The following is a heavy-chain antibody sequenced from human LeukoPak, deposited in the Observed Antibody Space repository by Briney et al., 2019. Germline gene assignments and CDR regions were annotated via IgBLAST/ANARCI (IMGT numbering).Heavy chain of an antibody. CDR1: GYTFTSYG. D-gene: IGHD3-10*01. CDR3: ARDRPTMVRGVIIDNLDY. Sequence: VASVKVSCKASGYTFTSYGISWVRQASGQGLEWMGWISAYNGNTNYAQKLQGRVTMTTDTSTSTAYMELRSLRSDDTAVYYCARDRPTMVRGVIIDNLDYWGQGTLVTVSS. V-gene: IGHV1-18*01. CDR2: ISAYNGNT. J-gene: IGHJ4*02.